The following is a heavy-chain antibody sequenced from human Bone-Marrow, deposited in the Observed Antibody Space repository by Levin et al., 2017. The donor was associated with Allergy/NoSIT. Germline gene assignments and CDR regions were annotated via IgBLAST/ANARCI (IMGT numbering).Heavy chain of an antibody. Sequence: GESLKISCAASGFTFSSDWMHWLRQVPGKGLEWVARIKGDGNSVTYADSVKGRFTISRDNAKNTLYLQMSSLRGDDTGVYRCARRPRSKLGAFDIWGQGIMVTVSS. V-gene: IGHV3-74*01. D-gene: IGHD1-7*01. J-gene: IGHJ3*02. CDR2: IKGDGNSV. CDR3: ARRPRSKLGAFDI. CDR1: GFTFSSDW.